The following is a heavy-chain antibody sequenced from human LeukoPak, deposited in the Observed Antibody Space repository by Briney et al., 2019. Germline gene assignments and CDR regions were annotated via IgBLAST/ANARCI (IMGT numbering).Heavy chain of an antibody. Sequence: SETLSLTCTVAGGSISSYYWSWIRQPPGKGLEWIGYIYYSGSTNYNPSLKSRVTISVDTSKNQFSLKLSSVTAADTAVYYCARLSNWFDPWGQGTLVTVSS. CDR3: ARLSNWFDP. J-gene: IGHJ5*02. CDR1: GGSISSYY. CDR2: IYYSGST. V-gene: IGHV4-59*08.